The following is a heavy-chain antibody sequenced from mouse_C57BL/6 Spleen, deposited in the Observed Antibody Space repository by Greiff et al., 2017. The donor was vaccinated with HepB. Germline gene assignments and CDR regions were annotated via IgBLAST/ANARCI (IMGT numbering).Heavy chain of an antibody. D-gene: IGHD1-1*01. CDR2: IWSGGST. Sequence: VQVVESGPGLVQPSQSLSITCTVSGFSLTSYGVHWVRQSPGKGLEWLGVIWSGGSTDYNAAFISRLSISKDNSKSQVFFKMNSLQADDTAIYYCARNSDYYGSSAWFAYWGQGTLVTVSA. CDR1: GFSLTSYG. J-gene: IGHJ3*01. CDR3: ARNSDYYGSSAWFAY. V-gene: IGHV2-2*01.